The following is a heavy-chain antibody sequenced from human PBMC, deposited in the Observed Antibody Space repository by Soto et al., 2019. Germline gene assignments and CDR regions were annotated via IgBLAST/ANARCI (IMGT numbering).Heavy chain of an antibody. CDR2: ISSSSRYI. D-gene: IGHD6-13*01. CDR3: ARDGIAAALDY. V-gene: IGHV3-21*01. Sequence: GGSLRIFCAASGFTFSSSSMNWARQAPGKGLEWVSSISSSSRYIYYADSVKGRFTISRDNAKNSLYLQVNSLRAEDTAVYYCARDGIAAALDYWGHGPLVTVSS. J-gene: IGHJ4*01. CDR1: GFTFSSSS.